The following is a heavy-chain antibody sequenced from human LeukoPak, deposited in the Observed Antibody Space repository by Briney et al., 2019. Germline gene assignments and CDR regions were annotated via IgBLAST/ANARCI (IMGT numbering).Heavy chain of an antibody. CDR1: GGCISSYY. V-gene: IGHV4-59*01. CDR2: IHRNGST. J-gene: IGHJ4*02. Sequence: PSKTLSLTCTVSGGCISSYYWTWIRQSPGKGLEWIGHIHRNGSTSYNPSLKSRVTLSLDTSQNQFFLKLTSLTAADTAIYFSARRSIDTYYYDSSGYASPFFADYWGQGTLVTVSS. CDR3: ARRSIDTYYYDSSGYASPFFADY. D-gene: IGHD3-22*01.